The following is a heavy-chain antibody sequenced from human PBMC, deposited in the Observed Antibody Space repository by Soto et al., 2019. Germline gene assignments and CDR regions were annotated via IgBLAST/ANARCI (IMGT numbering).Heavy chain of an antibody. CDR1: GFTFSSYA. J-gene: IGHJ4*02. CDR2: ISGSGGST. V-gene: IGHV3-23*01. D-gene: IGHD2-15*01. CDR3: TRLSEPDGRVSGEGFDH. Sequence: PGGSLRLSCAASGFTFSSYAMSWVRQAPGKGLEWVSAISGSGGSTYYADSVKGRFTISRDNSKNTLYLQMNSLRAEDTAVYYCTRLSEPDGRVSGEGFDHWGQGVLVTVSS.